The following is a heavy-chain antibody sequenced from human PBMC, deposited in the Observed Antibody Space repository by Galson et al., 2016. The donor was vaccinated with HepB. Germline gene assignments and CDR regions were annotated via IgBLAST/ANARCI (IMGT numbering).Heavy chain of an antibody. Sequence: QSGAEVKKPGESLKISCKGSGYSFTNYWIGWVRQMPGKGLEWMGIIYPGDSDTRYSPSFQGQVSISADKSIRTVYLQWRSLKASDSAMYYCARGFDGGSNSWYDWGQGTLGTVSS. CDR1: GYSFTNYW. D-gene: IGHD6-13*01. CDR3: ARGFDGGSNSWYD. J-gene: IGHJ4*02. V-gene: IGHV5-51*01. CDR2: IYPGDSDT.